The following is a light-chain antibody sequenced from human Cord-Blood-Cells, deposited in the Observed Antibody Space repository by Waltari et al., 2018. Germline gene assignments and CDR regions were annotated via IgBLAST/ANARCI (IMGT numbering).Light chain of an antibody. CDR3: CSYAGSSTFVV. V-gene: IGLV2-23*03. CDR1: STAVGGSKL. CDR2: EGS. Sequence: QSALTQPASVSGSPGQSITIPCPGTSTAVGGSKLVSWYQQHPGKAPKLMIYEGSKRPSGVSNRFSGSKSGNTASLTISGLQAEDEADYYCCSYAGSSTFVVFGGGTKLTVL. J-gene: IGLJ2*01.